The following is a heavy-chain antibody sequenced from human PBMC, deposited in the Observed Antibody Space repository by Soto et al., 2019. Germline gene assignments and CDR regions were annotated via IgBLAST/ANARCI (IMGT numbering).Heavy chain of an antibody. V-gene: IGHV1-46*01. CDR1: GDTFTNYY. Sequence: QVQLMQSGAEVKKPGASVKVSCKASGDTFTNYYIHWVRQAPGQGLEWMGTVNPSGGHTTYSQNFLGRVTMTRDTSTITHYMELTSLTSDDTDVYYCARGGHVVVVTAAFDYWGQGTLVTVSS. CDR3: ARGGHVVVVTAAFDY. CDR2: VNPSGGHT. J-gene: IGHJ4*02. D-gene: IGHD2-21*02.